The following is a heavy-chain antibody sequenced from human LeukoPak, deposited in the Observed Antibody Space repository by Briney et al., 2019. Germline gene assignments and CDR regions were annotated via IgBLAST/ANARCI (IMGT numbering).Heavy chain of an antibody. CDR1: GGSFSGYY. J-gene: IGHJ4*02. Sequence: SETLSLTCAVYGGSFSGYYWSWIRQPPGKGLEWIGSIYYSGSTYYNPSLKSRVTISVDTSKNQFSLKLSSVTAADTAVYYCARGSRKPSSTYFDYWGQGTLVTVSS. CDR2: IYYSGST. D-gene: IGHD1-14*01. CDR3: ARGSRKPSSTYFDY. V-gene: IGHV4-34*01.